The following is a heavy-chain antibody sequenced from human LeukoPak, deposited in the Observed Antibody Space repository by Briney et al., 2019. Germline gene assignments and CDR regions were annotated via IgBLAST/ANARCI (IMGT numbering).Heavy chain of an antibody. CDR1: GGSFSGYY. D-gene: IGHD2-15*01. CDR3: ARLYCSGGSCYSSPP. Sequence: PSETLSLTCAVYGGSFSGYYWSWLRQPPGKGLEWLGEINHSGSTNYNPSLKSRVTISVDTSKNQFSLKLSSVTAADTAVYYCARLYCSGGSCYSSPPWGQGTLVTVSS. J-gene: IGHJ5*02. CDR2: INHSGST. V-gene: IGHV4-34*01.